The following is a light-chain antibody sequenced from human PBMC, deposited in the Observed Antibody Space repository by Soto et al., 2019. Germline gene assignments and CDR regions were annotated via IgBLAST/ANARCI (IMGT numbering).Light chain of an antibody. CDR1: QTISSPY. CDR2: GAS. CDR3: QQYGSSPRT. V-gene: IGKV3-20*01. J-gene: IGKJ1*01. Sequence: EIVLTQSPGIPSLSPGERATLSCRASQTISSPYLAWYQQKPGQAPRLLIYGASTRATGIPDRFSGSGSGTDFTLTISRLEPEDFAVYYCQQYGSSPRTFGQGTKVDIK.